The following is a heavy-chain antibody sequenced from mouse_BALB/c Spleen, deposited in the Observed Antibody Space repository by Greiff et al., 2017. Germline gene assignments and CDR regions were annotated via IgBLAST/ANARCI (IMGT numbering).Heavy chain of an antibody. J-gene: IGHJ2*01. D-gene: IGHD2-10*02. V-gene: IGHV1-54*01. CDR3: ARGEYGNYDY. Sequence: QVQLQQSGAELVRPGTSVKVSCKASGYAFTNYLIEWVKQRPGQGLEWIGVINPGSGGTNYNEKFKGKATLTADKSSSTAYMQLSSLTSDYSAVYFCARGEYGNYDYWGQGTTLTVSS. CDR2: INPGSGGT. CDR1: GYAFTNYL.